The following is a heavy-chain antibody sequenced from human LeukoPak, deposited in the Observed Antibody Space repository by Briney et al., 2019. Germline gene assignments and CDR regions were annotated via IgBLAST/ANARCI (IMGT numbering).Heavy chain of an antibody. CDR2: IKQDGSEK. D-gene: IGHD3-10*01. J-gene: IGHJ6*02. V-gene: IGHV3-7*01. Sequence: GGSLRLSCAASGFTFSSYWMSWVRQAPGKGLEWVANIKQDGSEKYYVDSVKGRFTISRDNAKNSLYLQMNSLRAEDTAVYYCARVGMVRGANQTLYYYYGMDVWGQGTLVTVSS. CDR1: GFTFSSYW. CDR3: ARVGMVRGANQTLYYYYGMDV.